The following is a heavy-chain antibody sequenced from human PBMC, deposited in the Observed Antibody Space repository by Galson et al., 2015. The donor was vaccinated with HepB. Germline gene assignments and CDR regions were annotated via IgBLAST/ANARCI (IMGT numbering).Heavy chain of an antibody. J-gene: IGHJ6*02. CDR1: DGSISSSNW. CDR3: ARVSRTLESPRSGMDV. D-gene: IGHD3-3*01. CDR2: IHHSGST. Sequence: TLSLTCAVSDGSISSSNWWSWVRQPPGKGLEWIGEIHHSGSTNYNPSLKSRVTISVDKSKNQLSLKLSSVTAADTAVYYCARVSRTLESPRSGMDVWGQGTTVTVSS. V-gene: IGHV4-4*02.